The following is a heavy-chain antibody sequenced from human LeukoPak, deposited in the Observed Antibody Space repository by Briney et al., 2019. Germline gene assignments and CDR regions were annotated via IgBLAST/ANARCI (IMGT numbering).Heavy chain of an antibody. CDR3: ATQTITLVVVISPFDY. V-gene: IGHV3-30*02. Sequence: GGSLRLSCAASGFTFNTYPMHWVRQAPGKGLEWVAFIQDDGAKTNYADSVRGRFTISRDNSRSTVYLQMNSLKPDDTAVYYCATQTITLVVVISPFDYWGQGALVTVSS. CDR1: GFTFNTYP. D-gene: IGHD3-22*01. CDR2: IQDDGAKT. J-gene: IGHJ4*02.